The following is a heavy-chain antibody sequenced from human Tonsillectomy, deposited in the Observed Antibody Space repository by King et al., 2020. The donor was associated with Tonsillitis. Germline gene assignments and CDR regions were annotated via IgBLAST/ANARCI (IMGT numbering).Heavy chain of an antibody. CDR1: GYTFSSYG. Sequence: VQLVESGAEVKKPGASVKVSCKASGYTFSSYGFSWVRQAPGQGLEWMGWISAYTGDRTYTQKLQDRVTMTTDRSTYTAYMELRSLRSDDTAIYYCARDRDEPLQGLVLDWDYWGQGTLVTVSS. CDR3: ARDRDEPLQGLVLDWDY. CDR2: ISAYTGDR. J-gene: IGHJ4*02. D-gene: IGHD3/OR15-3a*01. V-gene: IGHV1-18*01.